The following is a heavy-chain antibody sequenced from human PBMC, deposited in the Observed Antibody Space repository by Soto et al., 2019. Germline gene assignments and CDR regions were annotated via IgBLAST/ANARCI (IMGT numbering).Heavy chain of an antibody. V-gene: IGHV3-21*01. Sequence: EVQLVESGGGLVKPGGSLRLSCAASGFTFSSYSMNWVRQAPGKGLEWVSSISSGNNYIYYADSVKGRFTISRDNAKNSRYLQMNSRRAEDTAVYYCARDRRDGYNFDYWGQGTLVTVSS. CDR1: GFTFSSYS. CDR2: ISSGNNYI. D-gene: IGHD5-12*01. J-gene: IGHJ4*02. CDR3: ARDRRDGYNFDY.